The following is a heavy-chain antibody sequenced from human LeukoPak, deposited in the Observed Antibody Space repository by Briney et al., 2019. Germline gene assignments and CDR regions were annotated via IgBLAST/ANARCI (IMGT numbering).Heavy chain of an antibody. Sequence: GGSLRLSCAASGFTFDDYGMSWVRQAPGKGLEWVSGINWNGGSTGYADSVKGRFTISRDNAKNSLYLQINSPRVEDTAVYYCASLAGGYFFDHWGQGTLVTVSS. CDR1: GFTFDDYG. CDR3: ASLAGGYFFDH. V-gene: IGHV3-20*04. CDR2: INWNGGST. J-gene: IGHJ4*02. D-gene: IGHD1-26*01.